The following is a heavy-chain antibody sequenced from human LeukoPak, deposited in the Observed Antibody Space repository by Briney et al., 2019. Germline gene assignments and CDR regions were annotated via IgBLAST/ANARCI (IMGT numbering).Heavy chain of an antibody. CDR2: MNPNSGNT. CDR1: GYTFTGYY. D-gene: IGHD3-10*01. Sequence: ASVKASCKASGYTFTGYYMHWVRQATGQGLEWMGWMNPNSGNTGYAQKFQGRVTMTRNTSISTAYMELSSLRSEDTAVYYCAVTPSRRGQNYYYYYMDVWGKGTTVTISS. V-gene: IGHV1-8*02. CDR3: AVTPSRRGQNYYYYYMDV. J-gene: IGHJ6*03.